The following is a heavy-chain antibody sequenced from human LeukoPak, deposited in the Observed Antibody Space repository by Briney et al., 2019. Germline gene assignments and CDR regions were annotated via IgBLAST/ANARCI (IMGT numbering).Heavy chain of an antibody. CDR2: ITSSSSTV. CDR3: ARGEYDFWSAYNYFYYYMDV. D-gene: IGHD3-3*01. Sequence: GGSLRLSCAVSGFTFSSYSMNWVRQAPGKGLEWVSYITSSSSTVDYADSVKGRFTISRDNSKDTLYLQMNSLRAEDSAVYYCARGEYDFWSAYNYFYYYMDVWGKGTTVTVSS. V-gene: IGHV3-48*01. J-gene: IGHJ6*03. CDR1: GFTFSSYS.